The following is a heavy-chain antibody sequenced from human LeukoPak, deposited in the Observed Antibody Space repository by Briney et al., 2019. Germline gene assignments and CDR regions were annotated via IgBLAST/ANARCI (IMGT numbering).Heavy chain of an antibody. D-gene: IGHD2-15*01. Sequence: ASVKVSCKASGYTFTRYYLHWVRQAPGQGLEWMGWINPASGGTNYAQNFQGRVTMTRDTSISTVYMELSSLRSDDTAVYYCARDLLVVASMGSDSWGQGTLVTASS. J-gene: IGHJ4*02. CDR2: INPASGGT. V-gene: IGHV1-2*02. CDR3: ARDLLVVASMGSDS. CDR1: GYTFTRYY.